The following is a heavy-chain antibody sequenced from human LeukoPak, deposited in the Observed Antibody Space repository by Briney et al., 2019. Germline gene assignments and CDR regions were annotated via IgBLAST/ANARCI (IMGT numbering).Heavy chain of an antibody. V-gene: IGHV3-43*01. CDR3: TKEHSSGWPTIDY. D-gene: IGHD6-19*01. CDR2: LNRNGGAI. CDR1: GFSFGDYS. J-gene: IGHJ4*02. Sequence: GGSLRLSCSASGFSFGDYSMRWVRQAPGKGLEWVSVLNRNGGAIKYADSVKGRFIISRDNSKNSLYLQMNSLRTEDTALYYCTKEHSSGWPTIDYWGQGTLVTVSS.